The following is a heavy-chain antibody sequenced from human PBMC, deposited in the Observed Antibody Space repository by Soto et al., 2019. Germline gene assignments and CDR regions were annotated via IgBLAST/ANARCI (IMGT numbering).Heavy chain of an antibody. D-gene: IGHD3-10*01. V-gene: IGHV4-39*01. CDR2: IYYSGST. CDR1: GGSISRNSYY. CDR3: ATLWFGESQF. Sequence: QLQLQESGPGLVKPSETLSLTCTVSGGSISRNSYYWGWIRQPPGKGLEWIGSIYYSGSTYYNPSLKSRVTISVYTSKHQFSLKRNSVTAADTAVYYCATLWFGESQFWGQGTLVTVSS. J-gene: IGHJ4*02.